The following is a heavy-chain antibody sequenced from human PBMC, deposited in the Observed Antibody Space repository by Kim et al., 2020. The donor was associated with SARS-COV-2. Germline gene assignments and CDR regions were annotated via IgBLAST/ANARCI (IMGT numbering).Heavy chain of an antibody. CDR3: ARDNNYRVDV. Sequence: GGSLRLSCTASGFIFKNYMMGWVRQAPGKGLEWVANIYADGSEKYYVDSVKGRVTISRDNAKNSLYPQMNSLRGEDTAVYYCARDNNYRVDVWGQGTTVT. V-gene: IGHV3-7*01. CDR2: IYADGSEK. CDR1: GFIFKNYM. J-gene: IGHJ6*02.